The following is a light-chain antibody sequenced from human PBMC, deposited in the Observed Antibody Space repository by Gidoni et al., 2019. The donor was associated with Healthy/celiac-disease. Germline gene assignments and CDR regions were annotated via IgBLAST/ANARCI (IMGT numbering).Light chain of an antibody. V-gene: IGKV1-5*03. Sequence: DIQMTQSPSTLSASVGDRVTITCRASQSISSWLAWYQQKPGKAPKLLIYKASGLEGGVPSRFSGSGSGTEFTLTISSLQPDDFATYYCQQYNSYPLTFGGGTKVEIK. CDR2: KAS. CDR1: QSISSW. CDR3: QQYNSYPLT. J-gene: IGKJ4*01.